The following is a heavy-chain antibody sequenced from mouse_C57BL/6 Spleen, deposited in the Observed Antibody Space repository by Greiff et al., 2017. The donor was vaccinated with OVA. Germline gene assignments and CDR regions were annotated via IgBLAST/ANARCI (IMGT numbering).Heavy chain of an antibody. V-gene: IGHV1-22*01. J-gene: IGHJ3*01. CDR1: GYTFTDYN. D-gene: IGHD2-2*01. CDR2: INPNNGGT. CDR3: ARSYGYDAWFAY. Sequence: EVQLQQSGPELVKPGASVKMSCKASGYTFTDYNMHWVKQSHGKSLEWIGYINPNNGGTSYNQKFKGKATLTVNKSSSTAYMELRSLTSEDSAVYYCARSYGYDAWFAYWGQGTLVTVSA.